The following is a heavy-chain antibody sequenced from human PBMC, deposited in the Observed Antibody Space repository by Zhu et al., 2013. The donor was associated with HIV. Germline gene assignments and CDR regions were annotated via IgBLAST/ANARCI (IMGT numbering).Heavy chain of an antibody. CDR1: GYTFTGYY. J-gene: IGHJ4*02. V-gene: IGHV1-2*02. CDR3: ARFGIAAAGLPAQIDY. D-gene: IGHD6-13*01. CDR2: INPNSGGT. Sequence: QVQLVQSGAEVKKPGASVKVSCKASGYTFTGYYMHWVRQAPGQGLEWMGWINPNSGGTNYAQKFQGRVTIKTRDTSISTAYMELSRLRSDDTAVYYCARFGIAAAGLPAQIDYWGQGTLVTVSS.